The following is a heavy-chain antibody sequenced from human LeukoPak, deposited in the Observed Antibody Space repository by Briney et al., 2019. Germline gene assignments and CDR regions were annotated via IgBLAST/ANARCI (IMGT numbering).Heavy chain of an antibody. D-gene: IGHD4-11*01. CDR2: LSYDGGNT. CDR1: GFTFSTYA. V-gene: IGHV3-30-3*01. Sequence: PGGPLRLSCAASGFTFSTYAMHWVRQAPGKGLEWVAGLSYDGGNTYYADSVKGRFTISRDNSKNALYLQMNCLRPEDTAVYYCARRGHDYGNDDWFDPWGQGTLATVSS. CDR3: ARRGHDYGNDDWFDP. J-gene: IGHJ5*02.